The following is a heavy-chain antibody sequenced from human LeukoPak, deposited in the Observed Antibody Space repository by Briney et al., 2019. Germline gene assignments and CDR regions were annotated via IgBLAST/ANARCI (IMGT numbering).Heavy chain of an antibody. V-gene: IGHV3-7*03. D-gene: IGHD1-26*01. Sequence: RGSLRLSCAASGFTFSSYWMSWVRQAPGKGLEWVANIKQDGSEKYYVDSVKGRFTISRDNAKNSLYLQMNSLRAEDTAVYYCVKDSPPRYSGSPPAYWGQGTLVTVSS. CDR3: VKDSPPRYSGSPPAY. CDR2: IKQDGSEK. CDR1: GFTFSSYW. J-gene: IGHJ4*02.